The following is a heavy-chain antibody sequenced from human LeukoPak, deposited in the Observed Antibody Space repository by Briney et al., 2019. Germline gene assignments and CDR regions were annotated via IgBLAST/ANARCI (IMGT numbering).Heavy chain of an antibody. CDR2: INPKSGGT. Sequence: ASVTVSCKASGYTFTGYYMHWVRQAPGQGLEWMGWINPKSGGTNYAQKFQGRATMTRDTSISTAYMELSGLRSDDTAVYYCAREYSSSSGRLFDYWGPGTLVTVSS. CDR1: GYTFTGYY. D-gene: IGHD6-6*01. V-gene: IGHV1-2*02. J-gene: IGHJ4*02. CDR3: AREYSSSSGRLFDY.